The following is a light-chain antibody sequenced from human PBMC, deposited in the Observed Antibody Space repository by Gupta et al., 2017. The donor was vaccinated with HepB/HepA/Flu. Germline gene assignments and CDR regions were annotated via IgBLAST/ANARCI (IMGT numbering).Light chain of an antibody. V-gene: IGKV1-5*03. J-gene: IGKJ1*01. CDR1: QSISSW. CDR3: QQENSSHRT. CDR2: KAS. Sequence: DIQMTQSPSTLSASVGDRVTITCRASQSISSWLAWYQQKPGKAPKLLIYKASSLESGVPSRFSGSGSGTEFTLTISSLQPDDFATYYCQQENSSHRTFSQGTKVEIK.